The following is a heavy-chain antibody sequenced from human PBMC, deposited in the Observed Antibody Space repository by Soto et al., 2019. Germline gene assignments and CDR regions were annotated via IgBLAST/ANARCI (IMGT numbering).Heavy chain of an antibody. CDR2: IWYDGSNK. CDR1: GFTFSSYG. D-gene: IGHD6-19*01. CDR3: ARATLAYSSGWTDLDC. Sequence: QVQLVESGGGVVQPGRSLRLSCAASGFTFSSYGMHWVRQAPGMGLEWVAVIWYDGSNKNYADSVKGRFTISRDNSKKTMSLQMNSLRAEDTAVYYCARATLAYSSGWTDLDCWGQGTLVTVSS. V-gene: IGHV3-33*01. J-gene: IGHJ4*02.